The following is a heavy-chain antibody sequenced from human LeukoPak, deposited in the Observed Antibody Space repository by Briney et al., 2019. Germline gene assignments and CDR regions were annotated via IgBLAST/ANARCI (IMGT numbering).Heavy chain of an antibody. D-gene: IGHD3-3*01. V-gene: IGHV1-18*01. Sequence: VASVKVSCKASGYTFTSYGISWVRQAPGQGLEWMGWISAYNGNTNYAQKLQGRVTITTDTSTSTAYMELRSLRADDTAVYYCARDPLTIFGVVILDLDYWGQGPLVSVSS. CDR3: ARDPLTIFGVVILDLDY. J-gene: IGHJ4*02. CDR2: ISAYNGNT. CDR1: GYTFTSYG.